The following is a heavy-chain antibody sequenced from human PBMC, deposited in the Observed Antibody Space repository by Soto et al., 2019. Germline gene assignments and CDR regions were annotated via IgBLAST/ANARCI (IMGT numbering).Heavy chain of an antibody. J-gene: IGHJ6*03. D-gene: IGHD3-3*01. V-gene: IGHV1-46*01. Sequence: APVKVSCKASGYTFTSYYMHWGRQAPEQGLEWIGIINPSGGSTSYAQKFQGRVTMTRDTSTSTVYMELSSLRSEDTAVYYCARGDTIFGVDYYYYYMDVWGKGTTVTVSS. CDR2: INPSGGST. CDR3: ARGDTIFGVDYYYYYMDV. CDR1: GYTFTSYY.